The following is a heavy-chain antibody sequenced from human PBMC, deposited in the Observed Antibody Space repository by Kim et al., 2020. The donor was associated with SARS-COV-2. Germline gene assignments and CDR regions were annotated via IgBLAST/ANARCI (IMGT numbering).Heavy chain of an antibody. V-gene: IGHV5-51*01. Sequence: GESLKISCKASGYTFISHWIGWVRQMPGKGLEWMGGIHPDDSVTRYSPSFQGQVTFSADKSITTVYLQWSSLKASDTAMYYCARPSCSDGSCFSFDAFDIWGQGTLVTVSS. CDR2: IHPDDSVT. D-gene: IGHD2-15*01. CDR3: ARPSCSDGSCFSFDAFDI. CDR1: GYTFISHW. J-gene: IGHJ3*02.